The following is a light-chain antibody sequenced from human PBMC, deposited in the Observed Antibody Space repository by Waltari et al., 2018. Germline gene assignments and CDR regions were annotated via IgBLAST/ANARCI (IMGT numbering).Light chain of an antibody. J-gene: IGKJ1*01. V-gene: IGKV3-20*01. CDR1: QSISKY. CDR3: QHYESLPVT. Sequence: EIVLTQSPGTPSLSPGERATLSCGASQSISKYLAWYQQKPGQAPRLLIYHASSRAAGIPDRFSGSGSGTDFSLTISRLEPEDFAVYYCQHYESLPVTFGQGTKVEIK. CDR2: HAS.